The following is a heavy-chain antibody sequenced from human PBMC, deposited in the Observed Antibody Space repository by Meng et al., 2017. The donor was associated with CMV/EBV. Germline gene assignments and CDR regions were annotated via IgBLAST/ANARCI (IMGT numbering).Heavy chain of an antibody. V-gene: IGHV3-15*01. D-gene: IGHD3-10*01. Sequence: GGSLRLSCATSGITFSNAWMSWVRQAPGKGLEWVGRIKRKIDGGMTDFAVPLRGRFFMSRDDSQNMVFLQMNSLRTEDTGVYYCSSRGDDGFDIWCQGTTVTVSSGKMPCLLPPSSGPSVFSYIMDVWVQGTTVTVSS. CDR2: IKRKIDGGMT. CDR1: GITFSNAW. CDR3: SSRGDDGFDIWCQGTTVTVSSGKMPCLLPPSSGPSVFSYIMDV. J-gene: IGHJ6*02.